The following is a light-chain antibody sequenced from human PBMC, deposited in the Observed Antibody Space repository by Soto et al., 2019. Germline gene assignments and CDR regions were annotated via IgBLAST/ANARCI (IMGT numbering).Light chain of an antibody. CDR2: KAS. CDR3: QQYNSCSA. CDR1: QSISSW. V-gene: IGKV1-5*03. J-gene: IGKJ1*01. Sequence: DIPMTQSPSTLSASVGDRVTITCRASQSISSWLAWYQQKPWKAHKLLIYKASNLGSGVPSRFSGSGSGTEFTLTISSLQPDGFATYYCQQYNSCSAFGQGTKVEIK.